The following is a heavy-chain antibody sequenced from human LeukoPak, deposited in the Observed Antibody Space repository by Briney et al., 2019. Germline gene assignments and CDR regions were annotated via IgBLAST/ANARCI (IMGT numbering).Heavy chain of an antibody. CDR3: AKDLPPSSFDY. CDR1: GGSISSYY. CDR2: IYYSGST. Sequence: SETLSLTCTVSGGSISSYYWSWIRQPPGKELEWIGYIYYSGSTNYNPSLKSRVTISVDTSKNQFSLKLSSVTAADTAVYYCAKDLPPSSFDYWGQGTLVTVSS. D-gene: IGHD6-13*01. V-gene: IGHV4-59*01. J-gene: IGHJ4*02.